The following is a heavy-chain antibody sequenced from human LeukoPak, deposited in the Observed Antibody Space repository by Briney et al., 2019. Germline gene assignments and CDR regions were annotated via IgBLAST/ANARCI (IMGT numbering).Heavy chain of an antibody. J-gene: IGHJ3*02. Sequence: SQTLSLTCTVSCGSISSGEYYWSWIRQPPGKGLEWIGYIYYSGSTYYNPSLKSRVTISVDTSKNQFSLKLSSVTAADTAVYYCARDASDHDAFDIWGQGTMVTVSS. CDR2: IYYSGST. CDR1: CGSISSGEYY. D-gene: IGHD2-21*01. CDR3: ARDASDHDAFDI. V-gene: IGHV4-30-4*08.